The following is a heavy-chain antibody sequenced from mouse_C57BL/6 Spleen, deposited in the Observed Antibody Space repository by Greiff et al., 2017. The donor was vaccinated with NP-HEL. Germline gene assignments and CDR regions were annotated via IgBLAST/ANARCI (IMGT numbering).Heavy chain of an antibody. CDR3: ARSYYGSSSDY. CDR1: GYTFTSYW. Sequence: VQLQQPGAELVRPGSSVKLSCKASGYTFTSYWMDWVKQRPGQGLEWIGNIYPSDSETHYNQKFKDKATLTVDKSSSTAYMQLSSLTSEDSAVYYCARSYYGSSSDYWGQGTTLTVSS. V-gene: IGHV1-61*01. D-gene: IGHD1-1*01. CDR2: IYPSDSET. J-gene: IGHJ2*01.